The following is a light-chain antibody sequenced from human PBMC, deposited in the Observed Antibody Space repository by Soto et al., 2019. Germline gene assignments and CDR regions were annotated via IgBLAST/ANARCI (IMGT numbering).Light chain of an antibody. CDR3: SSYTRSTTLL. J-gene: IGLJ3*02. V-gene: IGLV2-14*01. CDR1: TSDVGGYNF. Sequence: QSVLTQPASVSGSPGQSITISCTGTTSDVGGYNFVSWYQQSPGKAPKLIIYEVANRPSGVSDRFSGSKSGNTASLTISGLQAEDEADYDCSSYTRSTTLLFGGGTKLTVL. CDR2: EVA.